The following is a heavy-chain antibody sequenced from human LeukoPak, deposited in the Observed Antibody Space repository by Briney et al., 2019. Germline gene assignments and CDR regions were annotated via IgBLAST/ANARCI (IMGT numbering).Heavy chain of an antibody. D-gene: IGHD2/OR15-2a*01. Sequence: GGSLRLSCAASGCTFSSYGLHWVRQAPGKGLEWVAFIRYDGSNKFYSDSVKGRITISSDNSQNTLFLQMNSLRAEDTAVYFCAKAPHRTTYTSGHYIDDWGQGTPVTVSS. V-gene: IGHV3-30*02. CDR2: IRYDGSNK. CDR1: GCTFSSYG. CDR3: AKAPHRTTYTSGHYIDD. J-gene: IGHJ4*01.